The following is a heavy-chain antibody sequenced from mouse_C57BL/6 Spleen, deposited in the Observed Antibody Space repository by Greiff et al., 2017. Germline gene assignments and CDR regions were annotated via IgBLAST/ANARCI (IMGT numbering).Heavy chain of an antibody. D-gene: IGHD2-2*01. V-gene: IGHV1-69*01. Sequence: QVQLQQPGAELVMPGASVKLSSKASGYTFTSYWMHWVKQRPGQGLEWIGEIDPSDSYTNYNQKFKGKSTLTVDKSSSTAYMQLSSLTSEDSAVYYCARTGRYYGYGDFDYWGQGTTLTVSS. CDR3: ARTGRYYGYGDFDY. J-gene: IGHJ2*01. CDR1: GYTFTSYW. CDR2: IDPSDSYT.